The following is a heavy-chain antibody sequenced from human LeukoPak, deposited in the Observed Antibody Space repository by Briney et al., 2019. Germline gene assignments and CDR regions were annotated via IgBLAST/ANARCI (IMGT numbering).Heavy chain of an antibody. CDR2: INHSGST. D-gene: IGHD3-10*01. J-gene: IGHJ6*03. V-gene: IGHV4-34*01. CDR1: GGSFSDYY. Sequence: SETLSLTCAVYGGSFSDYYWSWIRQPPGKGLEWIGEINHSGSTNYNPSLKSRVTISVDTSKNQFSLKLSFVTAADTAVYYCALTMIRGAYYYMDVWGGGTTVTVSS. CDR3: ALTMIRGAYYYMDV.